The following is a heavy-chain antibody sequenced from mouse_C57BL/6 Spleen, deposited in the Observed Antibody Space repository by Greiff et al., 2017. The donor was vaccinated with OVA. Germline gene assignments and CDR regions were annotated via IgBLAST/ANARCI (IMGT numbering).Heavy chain of an antibody. CDR2: ISSGSSTI. Sequence: EVKLMESGGGLVKPGGSLKLSCAASGFTFSDYGMHWVRQAPEKGLEWVAYISSGSSTISYADTVKGRFTFSIDNAKNTLFRQMTSLRSEDTAMYYGAKHGSSWSYWYFDVWGTGTTVTVSS. CDR1: GFTFSDYG. J-gene: IGHJ1*03. CDR3: AKHGSSWSYWYFDV. D-gene: IGHD1-1*01. V-gene: IGHV5-17*01.